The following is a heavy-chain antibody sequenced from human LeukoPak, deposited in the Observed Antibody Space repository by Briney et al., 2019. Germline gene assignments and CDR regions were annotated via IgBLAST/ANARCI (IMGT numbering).Heavy chain of an antibody. CDR3: AKYSTYYPNWFDP. CDR2: VYYSGNT. J-gene: IGHJ5*02. Sequence: KPSETLSLTCTVSGGSISSSSYYWGWIRQPPGKGLEWIGNVYYSGNTYYNPSLKSRVTISIDTSKNQFSLKLSSVTAADTAVYYCAKYSTYYPNWFDPWGQGTLVTVSS. D-gene: IGHD3-10*01. CDR1: GGSISSSSYY. V-gene: IGHV4-39*01.